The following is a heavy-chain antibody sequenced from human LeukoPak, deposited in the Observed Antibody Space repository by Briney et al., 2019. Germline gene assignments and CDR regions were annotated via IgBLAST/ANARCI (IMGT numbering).Heavy chain of an antibody. CDR3: ARGGWAHLFFDY. V-gene: IGHV4-59*01. J-gene: IGHJ4*02. Sequence: PSETLSLTCTVSGGSISSYYWSWIRQPPGKGLEWIGYIYYSGSTNYNPSLKSRVTISVDTSKNQFSLKLSSVTAADTAVYYCARGGWAHLFFDYWGQGTLVTVSS. D-gene: IGHD1-26*01. CDR2: IYYSGST. CDR1: GGSISSYY.